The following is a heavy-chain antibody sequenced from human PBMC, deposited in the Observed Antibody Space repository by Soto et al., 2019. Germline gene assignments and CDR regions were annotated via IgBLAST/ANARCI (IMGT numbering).Heavy chain of an antibody. CDR1: GFTFDYYW. J-gene: IGHJ3*01. V-gene: IGHV3-74*01. D-gene: IGHD3-10*01. Sequence: EVQLVESGGGLVQPGESLRLSCAASGFTFDYYWMHWVRQAPGKGLVWVSRVHSDGTTTTYADSVKGRFTISRDNARNTVSLQMSSLRDEDTAIYYGARGDRGGFDLWGHGTVVTVSS. CDR3: ARGDRGGFDL. CDR2: VHSDGTTT.